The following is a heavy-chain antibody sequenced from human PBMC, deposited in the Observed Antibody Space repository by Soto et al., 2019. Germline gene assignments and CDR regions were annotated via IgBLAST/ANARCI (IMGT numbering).Heavy chain of an antibody. Sequence: SVKVSCKASGGTFSSYAISWVRQAPGQGLEWMGGIIPIFGTANYAQKFQGRVTITADESTSTAYMELSSLRSEDTAVYYCARTVSYNWNDEFFDYWGQGTLVTVSS. J-gene: IGHJ4*02. D-gene: IGHD1-20*01. CDR3: ARTVSYNWNDEFFDY. V-gene: IGHV1-69*01. CDR2: IIPIFGTA. CDR1: GGTFSSYA.